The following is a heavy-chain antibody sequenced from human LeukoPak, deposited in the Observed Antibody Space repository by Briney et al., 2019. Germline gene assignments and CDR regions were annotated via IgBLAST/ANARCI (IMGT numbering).Heavy chain of an antibody. V-gene: IGHV3-21*01. CDR3: ASGASETMVGL. D-gene: IGHD4/OR15-4a*01. Sequence: PGGSLRLSCAASGFTFSSYSMNWVRQAPGKGLEWVSSISSSSYIYYADSVKGRFTISRDNAKNSLYLQMNSLRAEDTAVYYCASGASETMVGLWGQGTLVTVSS. CDR1: GFTFSSYS. J-gene: IGHJ4*02. CDR2: ISSSSYI.